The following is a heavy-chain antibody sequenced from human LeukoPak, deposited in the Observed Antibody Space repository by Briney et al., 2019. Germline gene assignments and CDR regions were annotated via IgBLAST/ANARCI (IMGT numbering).Heavy chain of an antibody. V-gene: IGHV3-23*01. CDR1: GFTFSSYA. CDR2: ISGRGGST. CDR3: AKRVNSGSYSFDY. D-gene: IGHD1-26*01. J-gene: IGHJ4*02. Sequence: PTGGSLRLSCAASGFTFSSYAMSWVRQAPGKGLEWVSPISGRGGSTYYAHSVKARLTLHRDNSKHTLYLQMNSLRTEDTAVYYCAKRVNSGSYSFDYWGQGTLVTVSS.